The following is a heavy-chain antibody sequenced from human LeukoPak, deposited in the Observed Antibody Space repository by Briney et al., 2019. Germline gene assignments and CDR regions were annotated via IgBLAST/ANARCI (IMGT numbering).Heavy chain of an antibody. V-gene: IGHV3-21*01. CDR2: MSSSSSYI. Sequence: EPGGSLRLSCAASGFTFSSYEMNWVRQAPGKGLEWVSSMSSSSSYIYYADSVKGRFTISRDNAKNSLYLQMNSLRAEDTAVYYCAKVYCSGGSCYWRGNYYYMDVWGKGTTVTISS. CDR1: GFTFSSYE. J-gene: IGHJ6*03. D-gene: IGHD2-15*01. CDR3: AKVYCSGGSCYWRGNYYYMDV.